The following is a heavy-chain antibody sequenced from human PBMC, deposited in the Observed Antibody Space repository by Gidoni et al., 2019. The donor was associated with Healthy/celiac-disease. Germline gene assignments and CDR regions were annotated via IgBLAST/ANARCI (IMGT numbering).Heavy chain of an antibody. D-gene: IGHD6-6*01. CDR1: GGSISSYY. CDR3: AREGQLVPPNV. CDR2: IYYSGST. J-gene: IGHJ6*04. Sequence: QVQLQESGPGLVKPSETLSLTCTVSGGSISSYYWSWLRQPPGKGLEWIGYIYYSGSTNYNPSLKSRVTISVDTSKNQFSLKLSSVTAADTAVYYCAREGQLVPPNVWGKGTTVTVSS. V-gene: IGHV4-59*01.